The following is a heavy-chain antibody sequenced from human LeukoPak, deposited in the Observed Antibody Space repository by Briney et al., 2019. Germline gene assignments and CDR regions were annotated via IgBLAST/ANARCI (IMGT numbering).Heavy chain of an antibody. J-gene: IGHJ4*02. CDR1: GYTFTSYG. CDR3: ARGGLPFLEWFPDY. D-gene: IGHD3-3*01. Sequence: ASVKVSCKASGYTFTSYGISWVRQAPGQGLEWMGWISAYNGNTNYAQKLQDRVTMTTDTSTSTAYLELRSLSSDDTAVYYCARGGLPFLEWFPDYWGQGTLVTVSS. V-gene: IGHV1-18*01. CDR2: ISAYNGNT.